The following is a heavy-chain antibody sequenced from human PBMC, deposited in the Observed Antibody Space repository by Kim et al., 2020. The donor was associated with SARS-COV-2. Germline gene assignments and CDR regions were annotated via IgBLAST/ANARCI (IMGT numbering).Heavy chain of an antibody. V-gene: IGHV4-61*01. CDR2: IYYSGST. D-gene: IGHD1-26*01. Sequence: SETLSLTCTVSGGSVSSGSYYWSWIRQPPGKGLEWIGYIYYSGSTNYNPSLKSRVTISVDTSKNQFSLKLSSVTAADTAVYYCARSGLGATSAGFDYWGQGTLVTVSS. J-gene: IGHJ4*02. CDR3: ARSGLGATSAGFDY. CDR1: GGSVSSGSYY.